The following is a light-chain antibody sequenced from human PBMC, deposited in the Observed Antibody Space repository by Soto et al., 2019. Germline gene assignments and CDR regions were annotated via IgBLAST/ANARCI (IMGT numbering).Light chain of an antibody. CDR2: EVS. CDR3: SSYKSSSTWV. J-gene: IGLJ3*02. Sequence: QSALTQPPSVSGSPGQSVTISCTGTGSDVGSYNRVSWYQQPPGTAPKLIIFEVSNRPSGVPDRFSGPKSGNTASLTISGLQAEDEADYYCSSYKSSSTWVFGGGTKLTVL. V-gene: IGLV2-18*02. CDR1: GSDVGSYNR.